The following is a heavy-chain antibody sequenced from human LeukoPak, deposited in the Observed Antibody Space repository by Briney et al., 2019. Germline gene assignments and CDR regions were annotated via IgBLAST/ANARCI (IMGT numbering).Heavy chain of an antibody. Sequence: GRSLRLSCAASGFTFSSYGMHWVRQAPGKGLEWVAVISYDGSNKYYADSVKGRFTISRDNAKNSLYLQMNSLRAEDTAVYYCARGLPDGYNSDAFDIWGQGTMVTVSS. CDR2: ISYDGSNK. CDR3: ARGLPDGYNSDAFDI. D-gene: IGHD5-24*01. V-gene: IGHV3-30*03. J-gene: IGHJ3*02. CDR1: GFTFSSYG.